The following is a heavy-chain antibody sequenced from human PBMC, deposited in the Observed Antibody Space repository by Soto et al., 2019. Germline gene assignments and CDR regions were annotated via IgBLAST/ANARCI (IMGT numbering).Heavy chain of an antibody. V-gene: IGHV3-23*01. CDR2: VSGSGDAT. J-gene: IGHJ4*02. Sequence: SLRLSCAASGITFTGFAFYWVRQSPGKGLEWVSTVSGSGDATHYADSVKGRFTISRDNSKNTLYLQMNSLRAEDTAIYYCARDPSTGYADYWGQGTLVTVSS. CDR3: ARDPSTGYADY. D-gene: IGHD3-9*01. CDR1: GITFTGFA.